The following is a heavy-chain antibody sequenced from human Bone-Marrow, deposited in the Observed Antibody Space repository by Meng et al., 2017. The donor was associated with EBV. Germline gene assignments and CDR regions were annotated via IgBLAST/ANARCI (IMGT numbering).Heavy chain of an antibody. CDR3: ARVPTLWYFDY. CDR1: GGSISSSNW. CDR2: IYHSGST. Sequence: QVQRQEPGPGLVRPSGTLSLTCAVSGGSISSSNWWSWVRQPPGKGLEWIGEIYHSGSTNYNPSLKRRVTISVDKSKNQFSLKLSSVTAADTAVYYCARVPTLWYFDYWGQGTLVTVSS. D-gene: IGHD2-21*01. J-gene: IGHJ4*02. V-gene: IGHV4-4*02.